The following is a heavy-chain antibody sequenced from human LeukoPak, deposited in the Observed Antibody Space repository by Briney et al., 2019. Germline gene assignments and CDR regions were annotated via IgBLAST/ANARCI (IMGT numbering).Heavy chain of an antibody. Sequence: SVKVSCKASGGTFSSYAISWVRQAPGQGLEWMGRIIPIFGTANYAQKFQGRVTITTDESTSTAYMELSSLRSGDTAVYYCARSIRSGYYLDYWGQGTLVTVSS. V-gene: IGHV1-69*05. CDR2: IIPIFGTA. J-gene: IGHJ4*02. CDR1: GGTFSSYA. D-gene: IGHD3-22*01. CDR3: ARSIRSGYYLDY.